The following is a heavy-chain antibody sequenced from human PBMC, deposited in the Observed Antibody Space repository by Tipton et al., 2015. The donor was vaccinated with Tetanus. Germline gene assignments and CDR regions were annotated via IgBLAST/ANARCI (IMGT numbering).Heavy chain of an antibody. CDR2: IRGGGGST. V-gene: IGHV3-23*01. Sequence: SLRLSCEATGFSFSSYAMSWVRQAPGKGLEWVSDIRGGGGSTYYADSVKGRFTISRDNSKNTLYLQMNSLRAEDTAVYYCAKEVTDITAAGIGAVDMWGQGTMVTVSS. CDR3: AKEVTDITAAGIGAVDM. J-gene: IGHJ3*02. CDR1: GFSFSSYA. D-gene: IGHD6-13*01.